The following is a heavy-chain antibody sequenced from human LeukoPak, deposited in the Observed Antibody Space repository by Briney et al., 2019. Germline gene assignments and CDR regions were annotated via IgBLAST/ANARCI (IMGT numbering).Heavy chain of an antibody. CDR1: GFTFSSYA. D-gene: IGHD6-13*01. V-gene: IGHV3-64D*09. J-gene: IGHJ4*02. CDR2: IGSNGGST. CDR3: TGYSSSWRGDNFDY. Sequence: TGGSLRLSCSASGFTFSSYAMHWVRQAPGKGLEYVSAIGSNGGSTYYADSVKGRFTISRDNSKNTLYLQMSSLRAEDTAVYYCTGYSSSWRGDNFDYWGQGTLVTVSS.